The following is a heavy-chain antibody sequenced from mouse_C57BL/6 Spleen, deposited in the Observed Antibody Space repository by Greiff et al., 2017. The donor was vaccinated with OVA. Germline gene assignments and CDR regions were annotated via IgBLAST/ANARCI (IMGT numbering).Heavy chain of an antibody. D-gene: IGHD1-1*01. CDR1: GYTFTSYW. Sequence: QVQLQQPGAELVKPGASVKMSCKASGYTFTSYWITWVKQRPGQGLEWIGDIYPGSGSTNYNEKFKSKATLTVDKSSSTAYMQLSSLTSEDSAVYYCARRALLLQGYYFDYWGQGTTLTVSS. CDR2: IYPGSGST. V-gene: IGHV1-55*01. J-gene: IGHJ2*01. CDR3: ARRALLLQGYYFDY.